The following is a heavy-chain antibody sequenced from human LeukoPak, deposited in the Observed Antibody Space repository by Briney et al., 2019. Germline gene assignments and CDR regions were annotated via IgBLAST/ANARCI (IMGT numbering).Heavy chain of an antibody. J-gene: IGHJ4*02. V-gene: IGHV1-69*06. CDR3: ARDSGYCSGGSCYSGFDY. D-gene: IGHD2-15*01. CDR2: IIFFYGTT. Sequence: SVKVSCKASGGTFSNYAISWVRQAPGQGLEWMGGIIFFYGTTNYAQKFQGRVTMAEDTSTDTAYMELSSLRSEDTAVYYCARDSGYCSGGSCYSGFDYWGQGTLVTVSS. CDR1: GGTFSNYA.